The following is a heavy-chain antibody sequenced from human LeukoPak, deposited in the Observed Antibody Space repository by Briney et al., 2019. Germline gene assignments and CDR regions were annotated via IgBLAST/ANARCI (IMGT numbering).Heavy chain of an antibody. D-gene: IGHD3-3*01. CDR2: INPNNGGT. V-gene: IGHV1-2*02. Sequence: ASVKVSCKASGYTFTGYYMHWVRQASGQGLEWMGWINPNNGGTNYAQNFQGRVTMTRDSSISTAYMELSRLRSDDTAVYYCATGFGVVIKGRTYYYYGMDVWGQGTTVTVSS. CDR1: GYTFTGYY. J-gene: IGHJ6*02. CDR3: ATGFGVVIKGRTYYYYGMDV.